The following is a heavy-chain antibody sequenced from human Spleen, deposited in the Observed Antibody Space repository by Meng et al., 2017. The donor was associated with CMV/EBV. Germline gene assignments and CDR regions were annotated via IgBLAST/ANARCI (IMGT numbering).Heavy chain of an antibody. V-gene: IGHV3-33*06. D-gene: IGHD3-3*01. Sequence: GESLKISCAASGFTFNSFGMHRVRQAPGKGLEWVAVIWSDGYNTYHADSVKGRFTISRDNSKNTLSLQANNLRADDTAIYYCVKGTYYDERGFDFWGQGTLVTVSS. J-gene: IGHJ4*02. CDR3: VKGTYYDERGFDF. CDR1: GFTFNSFG. CDR2: IWSDGYNT.